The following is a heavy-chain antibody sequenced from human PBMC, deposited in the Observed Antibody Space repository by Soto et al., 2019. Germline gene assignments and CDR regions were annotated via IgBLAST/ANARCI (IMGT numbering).Heavy chain of an antibody. D-gene: IGHD2-2*02. CDR2: IRNRGQSHIA. V-gene: IGHV3-72*01. J-gene: IGHJ4*02. CDR1: VFTFSDHY. CDR3: ARDTNTALDY. Sequence: PVGSLRLSCASSVFTFSDHYMDCVRQAPGKGLEWVGRIRNRGQSHIADYAASVKGRFTMSRDDSENSLHLQMNSLKTEDTAVYYRARDTNTALDYWGQGTLVSVSS.